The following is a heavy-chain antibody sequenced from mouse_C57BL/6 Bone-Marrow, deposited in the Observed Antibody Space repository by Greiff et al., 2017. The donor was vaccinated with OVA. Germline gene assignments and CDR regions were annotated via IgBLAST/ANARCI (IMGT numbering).Heavy chain of an antibody. D-gene: IGHD4-1*01. CDR2: IDPENGDT. J-gene: IGHJ4*01. CDR3: TTAGFSAMDY. CDR1: GFNIKDDY. V-gene: IGHV14-4*01. Sequence: VQLKQSGAELVRPGASVKLSCTASGFNIKDDYMHWVKQRPEQGLEWIGWIDPENGDTEYASKFQGKATITADTSSNTAYLQLSSLTSEDTAVDYCTTAGFSAMDYWGQGTSVTVSS.